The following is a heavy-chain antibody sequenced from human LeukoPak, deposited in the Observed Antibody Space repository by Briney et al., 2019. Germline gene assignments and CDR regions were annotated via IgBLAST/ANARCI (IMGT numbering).Heavy chain of an antibody. CDR3: ARGESWNALNY. V-gene: IGHV4-4*02. CDR1: GGSISSSNW. D-gene: IGHD1-1*01. CDR2: IYHSGST. J-gene: IGHJ4*02. Sequence: SETLSLTCAVSGGSISSSNWWSWVRQPPRKGPEWIGEIYHSGSTNYIPSLKSRVTISVDKSKNQFSLKLSSVTAADTAVYYCARGESWNALNYWGQGTLVTVSS.